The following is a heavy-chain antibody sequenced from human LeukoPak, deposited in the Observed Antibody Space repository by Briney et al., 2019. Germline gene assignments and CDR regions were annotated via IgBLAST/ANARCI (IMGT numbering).Heavy chain of an antibody. J-gene: IGHJ4*02. D-gene: IGHD6-19*01. CDR3: ARDANALAGTADY. Sequence: SETLSLTCTVSGYSIRSGYHWGWIRQPPGKGLEWIGSIYHSGSTYYNPSLKSRVTISVDTSKNQFSLKLSSVTAAETAVYYCARDANALAGTADYWGQGTLVTVSS. CDR2: IYHSGST. V-gene: IGHV4-38-2*02. CDR1: GYSIRSGYH.